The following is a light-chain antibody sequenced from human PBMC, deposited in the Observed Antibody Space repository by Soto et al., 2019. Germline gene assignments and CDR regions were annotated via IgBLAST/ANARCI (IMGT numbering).Light chain of an antibody. CDR3: QTWGTGTLV. CDR2: LDSDGSH. CDR1: SGHNSYA. J-gene: IGLJ2*01. V-gene: IGLV4-69*01. Sequence: QPVLTQSPSASASLGASVKLTCTLSSGHNSYAIAWHQQQPEKGPRFLMKLDSDGSHTKGDGIPDRFSGSSSGAERYLTISSLQSEDEADYYCQTWGTGTLVFGGGTKLTVL.